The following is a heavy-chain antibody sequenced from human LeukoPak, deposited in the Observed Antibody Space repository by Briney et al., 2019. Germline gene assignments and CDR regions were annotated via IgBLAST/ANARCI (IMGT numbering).Heavy chain of an antibody. CDR1: GFTFSNYA. J-gene: IGHJ6*02. V-gene: IGHV3-30-3*01. Sequence: PGRSLRLSCAASGFTFSNYAVHWVRQAPGKGLEWVEVMSYDESNTYYPDSVKGRFTISRDNSKNTLYLQMNSLRVDDTALYYCARPRGGKPQYYYYGMDVWGQGTTVTVSS. CDR3: ARPRGGKPQYYYYGMDV. D-gene: IGHD2-15*01. CDR2: MSYDESNT.